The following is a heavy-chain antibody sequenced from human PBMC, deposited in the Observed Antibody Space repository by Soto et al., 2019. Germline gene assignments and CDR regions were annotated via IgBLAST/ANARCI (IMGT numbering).Heavy chain of an antibody. D-gene: IGHD4-17*01. CDR1: EFTFSTYG. J-gene: IGHJ2*01. CDR2: ITGSGAST. V-gene: IGHV3-23*01. CDR3: PKAEYYGGNWYFDL. Sequence: EVQLLESGGGLVQPGGSLRLSCAASEFTFSTYGMNWVRQAPGKGLEWVSGITGSGASTYYADSVKGRFTISRDNSKNTLYLQMNRLRAEDTAVYYCPKAEYYGGNWYFDLWGRGTLVTVSS.